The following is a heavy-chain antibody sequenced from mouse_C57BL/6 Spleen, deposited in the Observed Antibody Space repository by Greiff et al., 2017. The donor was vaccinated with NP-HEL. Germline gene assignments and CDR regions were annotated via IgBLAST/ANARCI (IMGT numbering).Heavy chain of an antibody. CDR3: ARGEEGDSSAFLFDY. CDR2: IYPGDGDT. J-gene: IGHJ2*01. Sequence: QVQLKESGAELVKPGASVKISCKASGYAFSSYWMNWVKQRPGKGLEWIGQIYPGDGDTNYNGKFKGKATLTADKSSSTAYMQLSSLTSEDSAVYFCARGEEGDSSAFLFDYWGQGTTLTVSS. CDR1: GYAFSSYW. V-gene: IGHV1-80*01. D-gene: IGHD3-2*02.